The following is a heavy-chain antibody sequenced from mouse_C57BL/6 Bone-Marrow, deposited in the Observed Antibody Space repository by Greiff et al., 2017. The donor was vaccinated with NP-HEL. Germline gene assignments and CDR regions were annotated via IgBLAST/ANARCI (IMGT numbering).Heavy chain of an antibody. Sequence: VQLVESGPGLVAPSQSLSITCTVSGFSLTSYAISWVRQPPGKGLEWLGVIWTGGGTNYNSALKSRLSISKDNSKSQVFLKMNSLQTDDTARYYCARKEVITTVVATDWYFDVWGTGTTVTVSS. D-gene: IGHD1-1*01. CDR2: IWTGGGT. J-gene: IGHJ1*03. CDR3: ARKEVITTVVATDWYFDV. V-gene: IGHV2-9-1*01. CDR1: GFSLTSYA.